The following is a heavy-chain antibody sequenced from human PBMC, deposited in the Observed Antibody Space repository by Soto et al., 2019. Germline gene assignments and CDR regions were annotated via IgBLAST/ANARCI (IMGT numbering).Heavy chain of an antibody. J-gene: IGHJ3*02. CDR2: ISNRGDT. V-gene: IGHV3-66*01. CDR1: GFLVSDTY. CDR3: AREPRYCRGGSCSITGDTYDI. D-gene: IGHD2-15*01. Sequence: EVHLVESGGGSVQPGGSLRLSCTASGFLVSDTYVNWVRQAPGKGLDCVSVISNRGDTHYADSVRGRFSLSRDISDNTLHLQMNNLRVEDTAVYYCAREPRYCRGGSCSITGDTYDICGQGTMVTVSS.